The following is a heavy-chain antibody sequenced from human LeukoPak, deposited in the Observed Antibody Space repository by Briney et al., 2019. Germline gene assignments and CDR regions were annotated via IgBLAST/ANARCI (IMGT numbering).Heavy chain of an antibody. Sequence: PSETLSLTCTVSGGSISGYYWSWIRQPPGKGLEWIGYIFYSGNTNYNPSLKSRVTISLDTSKNQFSLKLSSVTAADTAVYYCARRSGGGDYYFDYWGQGTLVTVSS. CDR2: IFYSGNT. J-gene: IGHJ4*02. CDR3: ARRSGGGDYYFDY. CDR1: GGSISGYY. V-gene: IGHV4-59*08. D-gene: IGHD3-16*01.